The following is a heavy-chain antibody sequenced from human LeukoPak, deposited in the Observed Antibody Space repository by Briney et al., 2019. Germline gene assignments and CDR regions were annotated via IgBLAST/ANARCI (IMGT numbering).Heavy chain of an antibody. CDR2: ISYDGSNK. CDR3: ARDRTVVEPSSIQSLYYYYYGMDG. D-gene: IGHD2-2*01. J-gene: IGHJ6*02. CDR1: GFTLSSYA. Sequence: PGGSLRLSCAASGFTLSSYAMHWVRQAPGKGLEWVAVISYDGSNKYHADSVKGRFTISRDNSKNTLYLQMYSLRAEDTAVYYCARDRTVVEPSSIQSLYYYYYGMDGWGQGTTVTVSS. V-gene: IGHV3-30*04.